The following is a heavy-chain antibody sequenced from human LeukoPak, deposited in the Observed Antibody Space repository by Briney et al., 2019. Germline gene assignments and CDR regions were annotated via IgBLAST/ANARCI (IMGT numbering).Heavy chain of an antibody. CDR3: ASNLWFGEYAGY. CDR2: ISCNSGSI. Sequence: GGSLRLSCAASGFTFDDYAMHWVRQAPGKGLEWVSGISCNSGSIGYADSVKGRFTISRDNAKNSLYLQMNSLRAEDTAVYYCASNLWFGEYAGYWGQGTLVTVSS. D-gene: IGHD3-10*01. CDR1: GFTFDDYA. V-gene: IGHV3-9*01. J-gene: IGHJ4*02.